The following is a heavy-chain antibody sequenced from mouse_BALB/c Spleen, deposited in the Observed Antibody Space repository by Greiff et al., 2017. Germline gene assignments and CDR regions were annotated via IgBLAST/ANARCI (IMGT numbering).Heavy chain of an antibody. CDR3: ARAHRVRDQGYYFDY. CDR2: ISNLAYSI. J-gene: IGHJ2*01. Sequence: EVKLVESGGGLVQPGGSRKLSCAASGFTFSDYGMAWVRQAPGKGPEWVAFISNLAYSIYYADTVTGRFTISRENAKNTLYLEMSSLRSEDTAMYYCARAHRVRDQGYYFDYWGQGTTLTVSS. CDR1: GFTFSDYG. D-gene: IGHD2-14*01. V-gene: IGHV5-15*02.